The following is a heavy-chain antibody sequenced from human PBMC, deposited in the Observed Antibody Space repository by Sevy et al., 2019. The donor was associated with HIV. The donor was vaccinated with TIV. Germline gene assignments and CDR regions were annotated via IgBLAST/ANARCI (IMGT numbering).Heavy chain of an antibody. D-gene: IGHD2-8*01. J-gene: IGHJ3*02. CDR3: AKEAKIVVMVADAFDM. CDR1: GFAFNTYA. CDR2: ISTNGNIT. V-gene: IGHV3-23*01. Sequence: GGSLRLSCTASGFAFNTYAMYWVRQAPGKGLEWVSSISTNGNITYYADSVKGRFIVSRDSSKNTVYLQMHSLRVDDTAVYYCAKEAKIVVMVADAFDMWGQGTTVTVSS.